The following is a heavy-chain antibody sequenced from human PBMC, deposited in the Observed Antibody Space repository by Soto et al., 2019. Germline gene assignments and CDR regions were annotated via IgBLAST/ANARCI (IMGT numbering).Heavy chain of an antibody. CDR1: CYTFTRYG. D-gene: IGHD2-21*02. CDR3: ARDLVRHIVVVTAVGYYYYYGMDV. CDR2: ISAYNGNT. V-gene: IGHV1-18*01. Sequence: ASVKVSFKASCYTFTRYGISWVRQAPGQVLEWMGWISAYNGNTNYAQKPQGRVTMTTDTSTSTAYMEPRSLRSDDTAVYYCARDLVRHIVVVTAVGYYYYYGMDVWGQGTTVTVCS. J-gene: IGHJ6*02.